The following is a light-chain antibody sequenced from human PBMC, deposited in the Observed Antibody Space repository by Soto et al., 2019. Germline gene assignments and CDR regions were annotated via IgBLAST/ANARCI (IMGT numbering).Light chain of an antibody. V-gene: IGLV2-14*02. CDR3: GSFTTSRIWL. CDR1: SSDVGSYNL. CDR2: EGS. Sequence: QSALTQPASVSGPPGQSITISCTGTSSDVGSYNLVSWYQQHPGKAPKVMIYEGSKRPSGVSNRFSGSKSGNTASLTISGLQAEDEADYYCGSFTTSRIWLFGGGTKLTVL. J-gene: IGLJ3*02.